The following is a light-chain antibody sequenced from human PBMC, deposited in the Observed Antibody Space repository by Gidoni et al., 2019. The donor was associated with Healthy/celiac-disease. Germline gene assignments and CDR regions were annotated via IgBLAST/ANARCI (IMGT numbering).Light chain of an antibody. V-gene: IGKV2-28*01. CDR2: LGS. J-gene: IGKJ3*01. CDR1: QSLLHSNGYNY. CDR3: MQALQTPFT. Sequence: DIVMTQSPLSLPVTPGEPASISCRSSQSLLHSNGYNYLDWYLQKPGQSPQLLIYLGSNRASGVPDRFIGSGSGTDFTLKISRVEAEDVGVYYCMQALQTPFTFGPXTTVDIK.